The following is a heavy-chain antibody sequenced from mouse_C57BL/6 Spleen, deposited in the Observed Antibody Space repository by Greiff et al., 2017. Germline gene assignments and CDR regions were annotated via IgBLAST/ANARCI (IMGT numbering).Heavy chain of an antibody. CDR3: GRGGGSYYGKGY. V-gene: IGHV3-6*01. CDR1: GYSITSGYY. CDR2: IRYDGSN. J-gene: IGHJ4*01. Sequence: EVQLQESGSGLVKPSQSLSLTCSVSGYSITSGYYWNWIRQFPGNKLEWMGYIRYDGSNNYNPSLKNRISLTRVTTKNQLFLKLNTVTTEDTATDYCGRGGGSYYGKGYWGQGTSVTVSS. D-gene: IGHD1-1*02.